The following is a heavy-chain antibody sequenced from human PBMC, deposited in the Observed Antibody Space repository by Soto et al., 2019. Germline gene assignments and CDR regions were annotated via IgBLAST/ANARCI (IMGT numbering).Heavy chain of an antibody. Sequence: QVQLVQSGAEVKKPGASVKVSCKASGYTFTSYYMHWVRQAPGQGLEWMGIINPSGGSTSYAQKFQGRVTMTRDTSTSTVYMELSSLRSEDTAVYYCARTSYYDSSGYYQAPHYWGQGTLVTVSS. J-gene: IGHJ4*02. CDR3: ARTSYYDSSGYYQAPHY. CDR2: INPSGGST. D-gene: IGHD3-22*01. CDR1: GYTFTSYY. V-gene: IGHV1-46*01.